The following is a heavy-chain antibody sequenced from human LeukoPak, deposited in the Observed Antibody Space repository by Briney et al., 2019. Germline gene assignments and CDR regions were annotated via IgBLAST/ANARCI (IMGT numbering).Heavy chain of an antibody. D-gene: IGHD3-10*01. CDR3: ARLPPLYGSATNWFDP. Sequence: KSSETLSLTCAVYGGSFSGYYWSWIRQPPGKGLEWIGVINHSGSTNYNPSLKSRVTISVDTSKNQFSLKLSSVTAADTAVYYCARLPPLYGSATNWFDPWGQGTLVTVSS. CDR1: GGSFSGYY. CDR2: INHSGST. J-gene: IGHJ5*02. V-gene: IGHV4-34*01.